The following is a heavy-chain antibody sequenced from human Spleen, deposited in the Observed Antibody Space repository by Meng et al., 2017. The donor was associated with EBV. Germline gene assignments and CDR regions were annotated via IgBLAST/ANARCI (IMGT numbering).Heavy chain of an antibody. CDR2: IYHSGTT. D-gene: IGHD4-11*01. J-gene: IGHJ4*02. CDR1: GGSISTSNW. Sequence: QVQLQDAGPGLVKPSETLSLTCVVSGGSISTSNWWSWVRQPPGKGLEWIGEIYHSGTTTYNPSLNSRVTISIDKSKNQFSLKLTSVTAADAAVYYCARSITTPYYFDSWGQGTLVTVSS. V-gene: IGHV4-4*02. CDR3: ARSITTPYYFDS.